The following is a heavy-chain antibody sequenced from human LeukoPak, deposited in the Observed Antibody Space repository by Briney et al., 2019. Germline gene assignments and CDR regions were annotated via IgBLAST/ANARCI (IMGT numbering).Heavy chain of an antibody. D-gene: IGHD2-2*01. V-gene: IGHV1-8*01. CDR3: ARGAASAAARRFDP. CDR2: MNPNSGNT. J-gene: IGHJ5*02. Sequence: EASVKVSCKASGYTFTSYDINWVRQATGQGLEWMGWMNPNSGNTGYAQKFHGRITITSNTSTSTAFMELSSLRSEDTAVYYCARGAASAAARRFDPWGQGTLVTVSS. CDR1: GYTFTSYD.